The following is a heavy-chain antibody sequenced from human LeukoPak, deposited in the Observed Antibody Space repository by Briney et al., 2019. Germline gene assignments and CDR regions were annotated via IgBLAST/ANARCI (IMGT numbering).Heavy chain of an antibody. D-gene: IGHD6-13*01. CDR3: ARRAALGPYFDY. V-gene: IGHV4-38-2*01. J-gene: IGHJ4*02. Sequence: SETLSLTCPVSGYSISTGYYWGWIRQPPGKGLEWIGSIYHSGNTYYNPSLRSRVTISVDTSRNQFSLKLSSVTAADTAVYYCARRAALGPYFDYWGQGTLVTVS. CDR2: IYHSGNT. CDR1: GYSISTGYY.